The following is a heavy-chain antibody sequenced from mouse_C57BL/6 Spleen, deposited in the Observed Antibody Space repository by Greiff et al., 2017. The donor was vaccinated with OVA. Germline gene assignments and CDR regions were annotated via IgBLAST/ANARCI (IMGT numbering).Heavy chain of an antibody. V-gene: IGHV1-26*01. CDR1: GYTFTDYY. Sequence: VQLQQSGPELVKPGASVKISCKASGYTFTDYYMNWVKQSHGKSLEWIGDINPNNGGTSYNQKFKGKATLTVDKSSSTAYMELRSLTSEDSAVYYCAILYTPFAYWGQGTLVTVSA. J-gene: IGHJ3*01. CDR2: INPNNGGT. CDR3: AILYTPFAY. D-gene: IGHD2-12*01.